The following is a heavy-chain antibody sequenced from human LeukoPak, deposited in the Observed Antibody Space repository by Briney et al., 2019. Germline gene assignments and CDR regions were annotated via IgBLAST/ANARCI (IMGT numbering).Heavy chain of an antibody. Sequence: GGPLRLSCAASGFTFDDYGMSWVRQAPGKGLEWVSGINWNGGSTGYADSVKGRFTISRDNAKNSLYLQMSSLRAEDTALYYCASDVAGNDAFDIWGQGTMVTVSS. CDR3: ASDVAGNDAFDI. J-gene: IGHJ3*02. D-gene: IGHD6-19*01. V-gene: IGHV3-20*04. CDR2: INWNGGST. CDR1: GFTFDDYG.